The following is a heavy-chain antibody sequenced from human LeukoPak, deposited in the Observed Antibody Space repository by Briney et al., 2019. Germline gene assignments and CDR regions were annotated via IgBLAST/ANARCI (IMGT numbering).Heavy chain of an antibody. V-gene: IGHV3-48*02. CDR3: LRGGYDVLSGYYTMFDY. Sequence: PGGSLRLSCAASGFTFRSYSMNWVRQAPGKGLEWVSYISSGSSATYYADSVKGRFTVSRDNAKNSLYLQMNSLRDEDAAVYYCLRGGYDVLSGYYTMFDYWGQGTLVTVSS. J-gene: IGHJ4*02. CDR1: GFTFRSYS. CDR2: ISSGSSAT. D-gene: IGHD3-3*01.